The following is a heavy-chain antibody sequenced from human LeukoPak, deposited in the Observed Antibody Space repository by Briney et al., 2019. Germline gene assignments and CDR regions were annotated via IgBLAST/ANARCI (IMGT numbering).Heavy chain of an antibody. CDR1: GFTFSSYT. D-gene: IGHD5-18*01. V-gene: IGHV3-23*01. Sequence: GGSLRLSCAASGFTFSSYTMSWVRQAPGKGLEWVSAISGSGGSTYYADSVKGRFTISRDNSKNTLYLQMNSLRAEDTAVYCCANLNSYGYVSDYWGQGTLVTVSS. CDR2: ISGSGGST. J-gene: IGHJ4*02. CDR3: ANLNSYGYVSDY.